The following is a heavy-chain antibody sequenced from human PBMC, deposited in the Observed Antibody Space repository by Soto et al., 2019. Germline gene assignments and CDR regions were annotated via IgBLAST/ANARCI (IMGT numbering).Heavy chain of an antibody. J-gene: IGHJ6*02. V-gene: IGHV1-69*13. D-gene: IGHD3-10*01. CDR1: GGTFSSYA. CDR3: ATNYGSGAGYYGMDV. CDR2: IIPIFGTA. Sequence: SVKVSCKASGGTFSSYAISWVRQAPGQGLEWMGGIIPIFGTANYAQKFQGRVTITADESTSTAYTELSSLRSEDTAVYYCATNYGSGAGYYGMDVWGQGTTVTVSS.